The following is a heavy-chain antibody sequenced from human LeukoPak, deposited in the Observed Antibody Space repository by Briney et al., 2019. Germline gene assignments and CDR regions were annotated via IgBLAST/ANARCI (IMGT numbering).Heavy chain of an antibody. D-gene: IGHD1-26*01. J-gene: IGHJ5*02. CDR1: GFTFSGSD. V-gene: IGHV3-73*01. CDR2: IDKKDKGYATAT. Sequence: SGGSLRLSCAASGFTFSGSDIHWVRQSSGKGLEWVGQIDKKDKGYATATAYAASVKGRFTISRDDSINTAYLQMKSLKAEDTALYYCTRDSGTYNWFDPWGQGTLVTVSS. CDR3: TRDSGTYNWFDP.